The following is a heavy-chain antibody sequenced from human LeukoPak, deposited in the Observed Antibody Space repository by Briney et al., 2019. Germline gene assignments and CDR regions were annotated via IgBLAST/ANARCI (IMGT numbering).Heavy chain of an antibody. CDR2: IYYSGTT. Sequence: SETLSLTCTVSSDSISSYYWSWIRQPPGKGLEWIGYIYYSGTTKYNPSLKSRVTISIDTSKNQFSLKLSSVTAADTAVYYCPKVMGSAKGWAFDIWGQGTMVTVSS. V-gene: IGHV4-59*01. D-gene: IGHD3-16*01. J-gene: IGHJ3*02. CDR3: PKVMGSAKGWAFDI. CDR1: SDSISSYY.